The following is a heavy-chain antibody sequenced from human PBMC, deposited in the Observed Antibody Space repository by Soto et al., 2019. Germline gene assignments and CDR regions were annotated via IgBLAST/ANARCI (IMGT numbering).Heavy chain of an antibody. CDR2: IYYSGST. CDR1: GGSISSYY. CDR3: ARAIAVGGLRYFDWPTSDAFGI. J-gene: IGHJ3*02. D-gene: IGHD3-9*01. V-gene: IGHV4-59*01. Sequence: TSETLSLTCTVSGGSISSYYWSWIRQPPWKGLEWIGYIYYSGSTNYNPSLKSRVTISVDTSKNQFSLKLSSVTAADTAVYYCARAIAVGGLRYFDWPTSDAFGIWGQGTMVTVSS.